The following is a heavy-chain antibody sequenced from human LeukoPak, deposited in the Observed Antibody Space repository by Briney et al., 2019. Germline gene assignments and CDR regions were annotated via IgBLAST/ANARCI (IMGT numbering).Heavy chain of an antibody. J-gene: IGHJ4*02. V-gene: IGHV4-34*01. CDR1: GVSFSGYY. Sequence: KASETLSLTCAVYGVSFSGYYWSWIRQPPGKGLEWIGEINHSGSTNYNPSLKSRVTISVDTSKNQFSLKLSSVTAADTAVYYCASGRALPKKRGYSYGFWGQGTLVTVSS. D-gene: IGHD5-18*01. CDR3: ASGRALPKKRGYSYGF. CDR2: INHSGST.